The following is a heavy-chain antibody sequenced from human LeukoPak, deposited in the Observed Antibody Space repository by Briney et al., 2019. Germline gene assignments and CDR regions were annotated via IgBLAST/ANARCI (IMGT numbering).Heavy chain of an antibody. CDR3: ARDRRVAGIPGHFDY. V-gene: IGHV4-59*01. CDR2: IYYSGST. J-gene: IGHJ4*02. CDR1: GGSISSYY. Sequence: SETLSLTCTVSGGSISSYYWSWIRQPPGKGLGWIGYIYYSGSTNYNPSLKSRVTISVDTSKNQFSLKLSSVTAADTAVYYCARDRRVAGIPGHFDYWGQGTLVTVSS. D-gene: IGHD6-19*01.